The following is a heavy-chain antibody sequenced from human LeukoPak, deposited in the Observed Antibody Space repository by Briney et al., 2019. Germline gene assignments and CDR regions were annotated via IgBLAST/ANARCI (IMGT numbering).Heavy chain of an antibody. CDR2: INPNSGGT. V-gene: IGHV1-2*02. CDR1: GYTFIGYY. CDR3: ARGRTTMVVDY. J-gene: IGHJ4*02. D-gene: IGHD3-10*01. Sequence: ASVKVSCKASGYTFIGYYMHWVRQAPGQGLEWMGWINPNSGGTHYAQKFQGRVTMTRDTSISTAYMELSRLRSDDTAVYYCARGRTTMVVDYWGQGTLVTVSS.